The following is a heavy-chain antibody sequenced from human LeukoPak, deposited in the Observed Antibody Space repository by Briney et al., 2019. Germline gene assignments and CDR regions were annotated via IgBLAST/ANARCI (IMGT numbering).Heavy chain of an antibody. D-gene: IGHD5-18*01. CDR3: ARGLRGYSYGYVPWELSYYMDV. V-gene: IGHV4-61*02. CDR2: MHSSGRT. CDR1: GASISSGSYY. Sequence: SETLSLTCTVSGASISSGSYYWTWIRQPAGKGLEWIGRMHSSGRTSYSPSLKSRVTISVDTPKNQFSLKLSSVTAADTAVYYCARGLRGYSYGYVPWELSYYMDVWGKGTTVTISS. J-gene: IGHJ6*03.